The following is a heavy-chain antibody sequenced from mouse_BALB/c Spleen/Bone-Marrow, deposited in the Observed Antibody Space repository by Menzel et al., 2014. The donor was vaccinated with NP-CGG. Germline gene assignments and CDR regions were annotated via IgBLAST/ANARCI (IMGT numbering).Heavy chain of an antibody. Sequence: EVKLVESGGGLVQPGGSMKLSCVASGFTFRKYWMNWVRQSPDKGLEWVAEIRLKSNNYATHYAESVKGRFTISREDSKSSVYLQMNNLRAEDTGIYYCSIPPLIRLGFWGQGTSVTVSS. CDR1: GFTFRKYW. CDR3: SIPPLIRLGF. V-gene: IGHV6-6*02. CDR2: IRLKSNNYAT. J-gene: IGHJ4*01. D-gene: IGHD1-2*01.